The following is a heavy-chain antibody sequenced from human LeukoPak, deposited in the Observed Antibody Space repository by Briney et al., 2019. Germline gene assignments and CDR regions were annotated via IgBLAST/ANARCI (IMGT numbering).Heavy chain of an antibody. J-gene: IGHJ4*02. CDR1: RFTFSNYA. V-gene: IGHV3-23*01. Sequence: GGSLRLSCAASRFTFSNYAMSWVRQAPGKGLEWVSGMSGSGGSTYYADSVKGRFTISRDNSKNTLYVQMNSLRDEDTAVYYCAKEGRPPGTDNYSNWLFDDYWGQGTLVTVSS. D-gene: IGHD4-11*01. CDR3: AKEGRPPGTDNYSNWLFDDY. CDR2: MSGSGGST.